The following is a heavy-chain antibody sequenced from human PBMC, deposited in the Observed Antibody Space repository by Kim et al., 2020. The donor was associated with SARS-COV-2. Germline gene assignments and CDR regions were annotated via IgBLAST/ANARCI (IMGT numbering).Heavy chain of an antibody. D-gene: IGHD4-17*01. CDR3: ARTGYGDYDFPDY. J-gene: IGHJ4*02. Sequence: YTPTPKSRVTISRDTSKTHFSLKLSSVTAADTAVYYCARTGYGDYDFPDYWGQGTLVTVSS. V-gene: IGHV4-30-2*04.